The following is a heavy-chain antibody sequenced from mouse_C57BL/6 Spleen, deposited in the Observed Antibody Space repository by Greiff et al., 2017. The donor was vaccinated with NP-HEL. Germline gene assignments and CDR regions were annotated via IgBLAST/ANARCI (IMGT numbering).Heavy chain of an antibody. Sequence: QVQLKQSGPELVKPGASVKISCKASGYAFSSSWMNWVKQRPGKGLEWIGRIYPGDGDTNYNGKFKGKATLTADKSSSTAYMQLSSLTSEDSAVYFCAIANWDEGAMDYWGQGTSVTVSS. D-gene: IGHD4-1*01. CDR1: GYAFSSSW. J-gene: IGHJ4*01. CDR2: IYPGDGDT. CDR3: AIANWDEGAMDY. V-gene: IGHV1-82*01.